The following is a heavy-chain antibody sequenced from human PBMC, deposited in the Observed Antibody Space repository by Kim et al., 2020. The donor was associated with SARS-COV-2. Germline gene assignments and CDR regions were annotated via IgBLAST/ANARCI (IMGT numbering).Heavy chain of an antibody. CDR3: AKGGRMLFNWFVP. Sequence: GGSLRLSCAASGFTFDDYAMHWVRQAPGKGLEWVSGISWNSGSIGYADSVKGRFTISRDNAKNSLYLQMNSLRAEDTALYYCAKGGRMLFNWFVPWGQGTLVTVSS. CDR1: GFTFDDYA. D-gene: IGHD2-8*01. CDR2: ISWNSGSI. V-gene: IGHV3-9*01. J-gene: IGHJ5*02.